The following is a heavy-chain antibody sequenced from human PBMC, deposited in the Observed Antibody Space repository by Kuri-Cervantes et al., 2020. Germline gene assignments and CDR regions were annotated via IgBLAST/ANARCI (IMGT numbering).Heavy chain of an antibody. CDR1: GFTFDDYA. CDR2: ISWNSGSI. D-gene: IGHD6-13*01. CDR3: ARANGIATNKNWFDP. V-gene: IGHV3-9*01. J-gene: IGHJ5*02. Sequence: SLKISCAASGFTFDDYAMHWVRQAPGKGLEWVSGISWNSGSIGYADSVKGRFTISRDNAKNTLYLQMNSLRAEDTAVYYCARANGIATNKNWFDPWGQGTLVTVSS.